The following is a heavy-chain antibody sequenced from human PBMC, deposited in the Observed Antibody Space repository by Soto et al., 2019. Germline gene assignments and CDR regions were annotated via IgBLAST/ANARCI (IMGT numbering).Heavy chain of an antibody. D-gene: IGHD2-21*02. Sequence: QVQLVESGGGVVQPGRSLRLSCAASGFTFSSYGMHWVRQAPGKGLEWVAVIWYDGSNKYYADSVKGRFTISRDNSKNTLYLQMNSLRAEDTAVYYCARDLGGGDCYGFSCGMDVWGQGTTVTVSS. V-gene: IGHV3-33*01. J-gene: IGHJ6*02. CDR3: ARDLGGGDCYGFSCGMDV. CDR2: IWYDGSNK. CDR1: GFTFSSYG.